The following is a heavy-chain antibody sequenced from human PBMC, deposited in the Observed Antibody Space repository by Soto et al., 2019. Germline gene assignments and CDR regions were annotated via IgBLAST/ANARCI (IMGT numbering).Heavy chain of an antibody. CDR1: GGTFSSYA. CDR2: IIPIFGTA. V-gene: IGHV1-69*01. Sequence: QVQLVQSGAEVKKPGSSVKVSCKASGGTFSSYAISWVRQAPGQGLEWMGGIIPIFGTANYAQKFQGRVTITAAESTSTAYMELSSLRSEDTAVYYCATPRGATLNDYYYYGMDVWGQGTTVTVSS. J-gene: IGHJ6*02. D-gene: IGHD1-26*01. CDR3: ATPRGATLNDYYYYGMDV.